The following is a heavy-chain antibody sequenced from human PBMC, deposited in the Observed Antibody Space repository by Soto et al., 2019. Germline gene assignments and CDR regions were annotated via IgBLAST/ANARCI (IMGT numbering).Heavy chain of an antibody. D-gene: IGHD2-21*01. Sequence: GGSLRLSCASSGFTFSSYSMNLVRQAPGKGLEWVSSISSSSSYIYYADSVKGRFTISRDNAKNSLYLQMNSLRAEDTAVYYCARDDSIYYYYGMDVWGQGTTVTVSS. CDR1: GFTFSSYS. V-gene: IGHV3-21*01. CDR3: ARDDSIYYYYGMDV. CDR2: ISSSSSYI. J-gene: IGHJ6*02.